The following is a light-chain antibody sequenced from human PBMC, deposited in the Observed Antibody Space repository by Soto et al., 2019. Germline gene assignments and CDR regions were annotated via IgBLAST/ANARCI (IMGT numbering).Light chain of an antibody. J-gene: IGKJ1*01. Sequence: DIQMTQSPSTLSASLGDRVTISCRASQTISSWLAWYQQKPGKAPKLLIYDASSLESGVPSNFSGSGSGTQFTLTISSLQPDDFATYYCQQYNSYPWTFGQGTKVDIK. V-gene: IGKV1-5*01. CDR3: QQYNSYPWT. CDR2: DAS. CDR1: QTISSW.